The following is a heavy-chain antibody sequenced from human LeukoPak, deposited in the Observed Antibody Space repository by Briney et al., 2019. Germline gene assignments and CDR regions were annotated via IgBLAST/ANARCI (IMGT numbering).Heavy chain of an antibody. CDR1: GFTFSSYW. D-gene: IGHD6-13*01. V-gene: IGHV3-7*01. CDR3: ARGVTYSSSWYYFDY. CDR2: IKQDGSEK. Sequence: GGSLRLSCAASGFTFSSYWMSWVRQAPGKGLEWVANIKQDGSEKYYVDSVKGRFTISRDNAKNSLYLQMNSLRAEDTAVYYCARGVTYSSSWYYFDYWGQGTLVTVSS. J-gene: IGHJ4*02.